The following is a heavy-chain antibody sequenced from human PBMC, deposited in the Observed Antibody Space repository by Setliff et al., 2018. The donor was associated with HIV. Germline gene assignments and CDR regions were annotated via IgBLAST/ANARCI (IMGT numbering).Heavy chain of an antibody. CDR2: ISYTGST. J-gene: IGHJ4*02. Sequence: SETLSLTCTVPGGSINGSNYYWGWIRQPPGKGLEWIGTISYTGSTYYDPSLKSRVTISLDTSKNQFFLKLSSVTAPDTAIYYCARQTWEYYDTLTGYYRSPKNFDSWGQGTQVTVSS. CDR1: GGSINGSNYY. V-gene: IGHV4-39*01. D-gene: IGHD3-9*01. CDR3: ARQTWEYYDTLTGYYRSPKNFDS.